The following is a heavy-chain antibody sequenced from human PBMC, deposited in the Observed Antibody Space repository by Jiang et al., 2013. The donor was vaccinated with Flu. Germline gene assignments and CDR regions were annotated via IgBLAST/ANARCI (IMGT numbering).Heavy chain of an antibody. V-gene: IGHV3-30*02. J-gene: IGHJ4*02. CDR2: LWHDGSNK. CDR3: ATLRGSSYDTYLADY. Sequence: VQLVESGGGVVQPGGSLRLSCAASGFTFSYYRMHWVRQSPGKGLEWVASLWHDGSNKLYADSVRGRFSISRDNSRNTLYLQMNSLRPEDTAIYFCATLRGSSYDTYLADYWGQGTLVTVSS. CDR1: GFTFSYYR. D-gene: IGHD5-12*01.